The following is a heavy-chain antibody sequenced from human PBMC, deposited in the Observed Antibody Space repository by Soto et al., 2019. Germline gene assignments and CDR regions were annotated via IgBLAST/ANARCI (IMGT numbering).Heavy chain of an antibody. D-gene: IGHD4-17*01. CDR1: GFTFSSYW. V-gene: IGHV3-74*01. CDR2: INGDGTTT. CDR3: VRDLSVTTKFDY. J-gene: IGHJ4*02. Sequence: EVQLVESGGGLVQPGGSLRLSCAASGFTFSSYWMHWVRQAPGKGLVWVSRINGDGTTTGYADFVKGRFSISRDSAKNTLDLQMNSLRAEDTAVYYCVRDLSVTTKFDYWGQGTLVTVSS.